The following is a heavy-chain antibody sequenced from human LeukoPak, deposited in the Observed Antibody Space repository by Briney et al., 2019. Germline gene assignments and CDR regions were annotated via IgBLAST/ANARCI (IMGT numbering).Heavy chain of an antibody. CDR3: ARAYSSGWDFDY. Sequence: SETLSLTCTVSGGSISSSSYYWVWIRQPPGKGLEWIGSIYYSGSTYYNPSLKSRVTISVDTSKNQFSLKLSSVTAADTAVYYCARAYSSGWDFDYWGQGTLVTVSS. D-gene: IGHD6-19*01. CDR2: IYYSGST. V-gene: IGHV4-39*01. CDR1: GGSISSSSYY. J-gene: IGHJ4*02.